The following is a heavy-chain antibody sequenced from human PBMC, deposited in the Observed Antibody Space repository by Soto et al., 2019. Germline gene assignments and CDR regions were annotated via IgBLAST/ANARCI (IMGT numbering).Heavy chain of an antibody. Sequence: EVQLVESGGGLVQPGGSLRLSCSVSGFSVSTNYMNWVRQAPGKGLEWVSVIYSGGTTYYADSVKGRFTISRDNSKNTLYLQMNNVRAEDTAMYYCARDNQDLNVDYWGQGTLVTVSS. CDR1: GFSVSTNY. J-gene: IGHJ4*02. V-gene: IGHV3-66*01. D-gene: IGHD1-1*01. CDR3: ARDNQDLNVDY. CDR2: IYSGGTT.